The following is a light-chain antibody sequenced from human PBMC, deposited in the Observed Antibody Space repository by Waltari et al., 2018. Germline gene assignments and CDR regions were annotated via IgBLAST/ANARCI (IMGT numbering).Light chain of an antibody. CDR2: AAS. Sequence: DIQLTQAPSFLSASVGDRVTVPCRASQGISNSLAWYQQKPGRAPKLLIYAASTLQSGVPSRFSGSGSGTAFALTISSLQPEDFATYYCQQLDTYPPWTFGQGTKVELK. CDR3: QQLDTYPPWT. J-gene: IGKJ1*01. V-gene: IGKV1-9*01. CDR1: QGISNS.